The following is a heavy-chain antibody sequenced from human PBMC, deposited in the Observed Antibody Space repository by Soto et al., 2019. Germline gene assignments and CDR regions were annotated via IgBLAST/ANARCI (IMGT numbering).Heavy chain of an antibody. J-gene: IGHJ4*02. CDR3: ARGTAVAGPRFDY. CDR2: INHSGSS. CDR1: GGSFSAYY. Sequence: QVQLQQWGAGLLKPSETLSLTCAVYGGSFSAYYWSWIRQPPGKGLEWIGEINHSGSSNYNPSLKSRVTISVDTSKNQFSLRLSSVTAADTAVYYCARGTAVAGPRFDYWGQGTLVTVSS. D-gene: IGHD6-19*01. V-gene: IGHV4-34*01.